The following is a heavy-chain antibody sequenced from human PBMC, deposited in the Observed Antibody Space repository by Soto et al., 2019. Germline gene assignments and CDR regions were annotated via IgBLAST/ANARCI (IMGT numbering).Heavy chain of an antibody. D-gene: IGHD6-13*01. Sequence: EVQLVESGGVVVQPGGSLRLSCAASGFTFDDYAMHWVRQAPGKGLEWVSLISWDGGSTYYADSVKGRFTISRDNSKNSLYLQMNSLIAEDTAWYYCAKELAAAGTPFYGMDVWGQGTTVTVSS. V-gene: IGHV3-43D*04. CDR1: GFTFDDYA. CDR3: AKELAAAGTPFYGMDV. J-gene: IGHJ6*02. CDR2: ISWDGGST.